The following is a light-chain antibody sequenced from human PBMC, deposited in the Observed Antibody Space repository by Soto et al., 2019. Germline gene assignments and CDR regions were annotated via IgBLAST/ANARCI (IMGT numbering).Light chain of an antibody. CDR2: GAS. V-gene: IGKV1-39*01. CDR3: QQSYNPRYT. J-gene: IGKJ2*01. Sequence: DIQMTQSPSSLSASVGDRVTITCRSSQSISTYIHWYQQKPGKAPELLIYGASILQTGVPSRFSGSGSGTDFTLAISGLQHEDFATYYCQQSYNPRYTVGQGTKLE. CDR1: QSISTY.